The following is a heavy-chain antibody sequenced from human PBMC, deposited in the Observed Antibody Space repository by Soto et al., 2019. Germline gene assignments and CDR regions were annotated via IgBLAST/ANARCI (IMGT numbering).Heavy chain of an antibody. Sequence: QVQLVESGGGVVQPGRSLRLSCVASGFTFSSYGMHWVRQAPGKGLEWVAIISYDGGNTYYADSVKGRFTISRDNSXNTLYLQMTSLRAEDTSVYYCANDGRLSGSYYISSSYYFDYWGQGTLVTVSS. J-gene: IGHJ4*02. CDR3: ANDGRLSGSYYISSSYYFDY. CDR1: GFTFSSYG. D-gene: IGHD1-26*01. V-gene: IGHV3-30*18. CDR2: ISYDGGNT.